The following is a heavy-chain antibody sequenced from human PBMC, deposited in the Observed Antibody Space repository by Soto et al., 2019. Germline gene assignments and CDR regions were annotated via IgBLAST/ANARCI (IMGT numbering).Heavy chain of an antibody. D-gene: IGHD5-18*01. CDR2: ISSSSSYI. Sequence: GGSLRLSCAASGFTFSSYSMNWVRQAPGKGLEWVSSISSSSSYIYYADSVKGRFTISRDNAKNSLYLQMNSLRAGDAAVYYCARVTWIQLWLPDYWGQGTLVTVSS. CDR1: GFTFSSYS. J-gene: IGHJ4*02. CDR3: ARVTWIQLWLPDY. V-gene: IGHV3-21*01.